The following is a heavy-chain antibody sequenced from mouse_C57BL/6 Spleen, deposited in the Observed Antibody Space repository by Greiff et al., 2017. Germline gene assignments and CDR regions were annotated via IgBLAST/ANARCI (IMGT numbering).Heavy chain of an antibody. V-gene: IGHV1-80*01. Sequence: VQLVESGAELVKPGASVKISCKASGYAFSSYWMNWVKQRPGKGLEWIGQIYPGDGDTNYNGKFKGKATLTADKSSSTAYMQLSSLTSEDSAVYFCARSRTPYWYFDVWGTGTTVTVSS. CDR1: GYAFSSYW. CDR3: ARSRTPYWYFDV. CDR2: IYPGDGDT. J-gene: IGHJ1*03.